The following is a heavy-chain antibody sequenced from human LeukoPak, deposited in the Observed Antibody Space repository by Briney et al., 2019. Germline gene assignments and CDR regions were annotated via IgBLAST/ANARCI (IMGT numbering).Heavy chain of an antibody. CDR2: ISYDGSNK. Sequence: GGSLRLSCAASGFTFSSYGMHWVRQAPGKGLEWVAVISYDGSNKYYADSVKGRFTISRDNSKNTLCLQMNSLRAEDTAVYYCARDQFQKAAGIREGAFDIWGQGTMVTVSS. CDR1: GFTFSSYG. CDR3: ARDQFQKAAGIREGAFDI. J-gene: IGHJ3*02. V-gene: IGHV3-30*03. D-gene: IGHD6-13*01.